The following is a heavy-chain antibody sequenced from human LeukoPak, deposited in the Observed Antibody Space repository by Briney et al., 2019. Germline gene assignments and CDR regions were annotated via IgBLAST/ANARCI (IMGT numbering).Heavy chain of an antibody. J-gene: IGHJ6*03. CDR1: GFTFSSHG. CDR2: IRNDGSNK. CDR3: AKDISPALRPSYMDV. D-gene: IGHD4-17*01. Sequence: PGGSLRLSCAASGFTFSSHGMHWVRQAPGKGLEWVAFIRNDGSNKYYGDSVKGRVTISRDNSKNTLYLQMNSLRAEDTAVYYCAKDISPALRPSYMDVWGKGTTVTVSS. V-gene: IGHV3-30*02.